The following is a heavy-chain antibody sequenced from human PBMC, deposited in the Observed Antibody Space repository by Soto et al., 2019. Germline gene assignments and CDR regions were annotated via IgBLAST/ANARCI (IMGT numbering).Heavy chain of an antibody. CDR2: IWYDGSNK. J-gene: IGHJ3*02. V-gene: IGHV3-33*01. Sequence: PGGSLRLSCAASGFTFSSYGMHWVRQAPGKGLEWVAVIWYDGSNKYYADSVKGRFTISRDNSKNMLYLQMNSLRAEDTVVYYCARGRDIVVVVARDAFDIWGQGTMVTVSS. CDR1: GFTFSSYG. D-gene: IGHD2-15*01. CDR3: ARGRDIVVVVARDAFDI.